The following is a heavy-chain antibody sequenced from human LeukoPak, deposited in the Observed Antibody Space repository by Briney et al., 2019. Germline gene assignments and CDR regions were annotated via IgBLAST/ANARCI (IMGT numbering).Heavy chain of an antibody. V-gene: IGHV3-23*01. CDR1: GFTFSSYS. Sequence: GGSLRLSCAASGFTFSSYSMNWVRQAPGKGLEWVSSISTDAGETHYADSVKGRFTISRDNSKNTVSLQMSSLRAEDTALYYCAKGSGNGYGSGPFDYWGQGTLVTVSS. D-gene: IGHD3-10*01. J-gene: IGHJ4*02. CDR2: ISTDAGET. CDR3: AKGSGNGYGSGPFDY.